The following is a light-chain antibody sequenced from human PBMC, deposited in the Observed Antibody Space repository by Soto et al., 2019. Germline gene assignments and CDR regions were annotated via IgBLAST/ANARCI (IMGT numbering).Light chain of an antibody. CDR1: QYVRNW. V-gene: IGKV1-5*03. J-gene: IGKJ1*01. CDR2: KAS. CDR3: LQYNTFSRT. Sequence: DIQMTQSPSTLSASVGDGVTISCRASQYVRNWLAWYQQKPGKAPRLLISKASSLQDGVPSRFSGSGSGTQFTLNITSLQPDDVSTNYCLQYNTFSRTFGQGTRVAI.